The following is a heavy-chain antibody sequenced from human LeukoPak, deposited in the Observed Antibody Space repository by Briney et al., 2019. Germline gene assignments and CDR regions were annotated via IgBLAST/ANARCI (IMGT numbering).Heavy chain of an antibody. D-gene: IGHD3-9*01. J-gene: IGHJ5*02. CDR3: ARDGYYDILTGYPEFDP. CDR1: GSTLSNYA. V-gene: IGHV3-23*01. Sequence: GGSLRLSCAASGSTLSNYAISWVRQAPGKGLEWVSAISADGGDTYHTDSVKGRFTISRDNAKNSLYLQMNSLRDEDTAVYYCARDGYYDILTGYPEFDPWGQGTLVTVSS. CDR2: ISADGGDT.